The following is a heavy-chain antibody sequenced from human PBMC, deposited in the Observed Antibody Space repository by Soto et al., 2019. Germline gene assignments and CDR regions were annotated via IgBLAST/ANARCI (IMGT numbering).Heavy chain of an antibody. CDR2: LSYTGSP. D-gene: IGHD2-8*02. CDR3: ARELEGGVFDI. V-gene: IGHV4-30-4*01. CDR1: GGPVRDAFSY. J-gene: IGHJ3*02. Sequence: QVHLQESGPQLVKPSQPLSLPCTVSGGPVRDAFSYWPWIRQPPGKGPEWMGYLSYTGSPYYNPSLRNRVTISVAASSNLLSLRLSSVTAADTAVYYCARELEGGVFDIWGRGTLVTVAS.